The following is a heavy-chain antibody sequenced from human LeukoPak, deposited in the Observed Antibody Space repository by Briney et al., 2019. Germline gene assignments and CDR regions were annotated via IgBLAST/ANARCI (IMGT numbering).Heavy chain of an antibody. CDR2: MNPNSANT. J-gene: IGHJ4*02. D-gene: IGHD3-10*01. CDR3: ARGKRYDSGSYYTDY. V-gene: IGHV1-8*03. Sequence: ASVTVSYTASGYTFTNYDINWVRQTPGQGLEWMGWMNPNSANTGYAQNFQGRVTITMNTSISTAYMDLSSLRSEDTAVYYCARGKRYDSGSYYTDYWGQGTLVTVSS. CDR1: GYTFTNYD.